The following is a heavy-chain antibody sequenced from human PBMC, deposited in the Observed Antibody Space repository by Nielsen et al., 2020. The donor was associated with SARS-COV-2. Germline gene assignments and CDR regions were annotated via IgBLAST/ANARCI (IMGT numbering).Heavy chain of an antibody. Sequence: WVRQAPGQGLEWMGGIIPIFGIANYAQKFQGRVTITADKSTSTAYMELSSLRSEDTAVYYCARDRHHPGIRLLTGWFDPWGQGTLVTVSS. J-gene: IGHJ5*02. D-gene: IGHD3-9*01. CDR2: IIPIFGIA. CDR3: ARDRHHPGIRLLTGWFDP. V-gene: IGHV1-69*17.